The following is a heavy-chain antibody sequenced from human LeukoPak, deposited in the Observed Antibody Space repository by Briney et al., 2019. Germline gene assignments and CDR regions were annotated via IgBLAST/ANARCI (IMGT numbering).Heavy chain of an antibody. CDR3: AREREGYFDL. CDR1: GGSISSGSYY. CDR2: INHSGST. V-gene: IGHV4-39*07. J-gene: IGHJ2*01. Sequence: SETLSLTCTVSGGSISSGSYYWSWIRQPPGKGLEWIGEINHSGSTNYNPSLKSRFGISVVTSKNQFSLKLSSVTAADTAVYYCAREREGYFDLWGRGTRVTVSS.